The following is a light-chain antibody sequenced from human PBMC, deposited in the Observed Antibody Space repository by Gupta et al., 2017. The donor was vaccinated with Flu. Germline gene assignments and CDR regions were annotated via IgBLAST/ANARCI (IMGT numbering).Light chain of an antibody. J-gene: IGKJ1*01. CDR3: QQSDSTSTWT. CDR2: AAS. V-gene: IGKV1-39*01. Sequence: DIQMTQSPSSLSASVGDRVTITCRASQSIRSYLNWYKQKPGKAPKLLIYAASSLQSGVPSRFSGSGYGKDLTLTISSRQPEDFATYYCQQSDSTSTWTFGQGTKVEIK. CDR1: QSIRSY.